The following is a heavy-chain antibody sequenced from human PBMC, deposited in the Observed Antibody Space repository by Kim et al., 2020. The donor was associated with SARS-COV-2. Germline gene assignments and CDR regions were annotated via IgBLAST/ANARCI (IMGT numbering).Heavy chain of an antibody. CDR3: ARQMGITMIVVVISTHFDY. Sequence: KSRVTISVDTSKNQFSLKLSSLTAADTAVYYCARQMGITMIVVVISTHFDYWGQGTLVTVSS. D-gene: IGHD3-22*01. J-gene: IGHJ4*02. V-gene: IGHV4-39*01.